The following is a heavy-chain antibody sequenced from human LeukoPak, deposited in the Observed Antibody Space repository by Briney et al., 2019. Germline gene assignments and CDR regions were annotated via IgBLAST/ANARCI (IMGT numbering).Heavy chain of an antibody. V-gene: IGHV4-61*02. CDR2: VYTSGST. CDR3: ARCGKPGIINS. CDR1: GGSINNDRYY. D-gene: IGHD1-14*01. Sequence: SQTLSLTCTVSGGSINNDRYYWSWIRQPAGKGLQYIGRVYTSGSTNYNPSLNSRVTISVDTSKNQFSLKLSSVTAADTAVYYCARCGKPGIINSWGQGTLVTVSS. J-gene: IGHJ5*02.